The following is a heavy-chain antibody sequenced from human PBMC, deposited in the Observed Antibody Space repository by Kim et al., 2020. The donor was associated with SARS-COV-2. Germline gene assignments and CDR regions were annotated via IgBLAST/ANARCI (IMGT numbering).Heavy chain of an antibody. J-gene: IGHJ5*02. D-gene: IGHD3-9*01. Sequence: TFQGRVTMTRDTSTRTVYMELSSLRSEDTAVYYCAKPYYDILTGYSWFDPWGQGTLVTVSS. CDR3: AKPYYDILTGYSWFDP. V-gene: IGHV1-46*01.